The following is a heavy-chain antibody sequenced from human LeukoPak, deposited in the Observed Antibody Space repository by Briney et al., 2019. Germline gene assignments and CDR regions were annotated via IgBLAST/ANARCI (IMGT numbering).Heavy chain of an antibody. CDR1: GYTFPTYS. CDR3: VRGGRGRDDYFDY. D-gene: IGHD3-10*01. Sequence: GGSPRLSCAASGYTFPTYSLNWVRQSPGKGLEWISYVNARGENIHYADSVRGRFTISRDDAEKSVYLQMNSLRVEDTAVYYCVRGGRGRDDYFDYWGQGTQVTVSS. CDR2: VNARGENI. V-gene: IGHV3-48*04. J-gene: IGHJ4*02.